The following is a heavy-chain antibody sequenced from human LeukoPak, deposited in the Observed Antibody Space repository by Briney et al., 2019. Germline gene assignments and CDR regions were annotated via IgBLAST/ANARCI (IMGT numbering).Heavy chain of an antibody. J-gene: IGHJ5*02. CDR1: GVSISGSYYY. CDR2: INHSGST. Sequence: PSETLSLTCAVSGVSISGSYYYWGWIRQPPGKGLEWIGEINHSGSTNYNPSLKSRVTISVDTSKNQFSLKLSSVTAADTAVYYCARGGSGYDWFDPWGQGTLVTVSS. CDR3: ARGGSGYDWFDP. D-gene: IGHD5-12*01. V-gene: IGHV4-39*07.